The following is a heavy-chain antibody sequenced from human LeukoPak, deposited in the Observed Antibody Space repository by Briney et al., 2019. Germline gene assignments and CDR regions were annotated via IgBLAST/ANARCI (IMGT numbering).Heavy chain of an antibody. Sequence: SETLSLTCAVYGGSFSGYYWSWIRQPPGKGLEWIGEINHSGSTNYNPSLKSRVTISVDTSKNQFSLKLSSVTAADTAVYYCARTNTMVRGVDYWGQGTLVTVSS. J-gene: IGHJ4*02. CDR1: GGSFSGYY. V-gene: IGHV4-34*01. D-gene: IGHD3-10*01. CDR3: ARTNTMVRGVDY. CDR2: INHSGST.